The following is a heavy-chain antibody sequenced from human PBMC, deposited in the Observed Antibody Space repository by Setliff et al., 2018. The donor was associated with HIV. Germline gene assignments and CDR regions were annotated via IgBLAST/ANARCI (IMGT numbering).Heavy chain of an antibody. V-gene: IGHV4-34*01. D-gene: IGHD3-9*01. J-gene: IGHJ4*01. CDR2: INHRGST. CDR1: GGSFSGYF. Sequence: SETLSLTCAVYGGSFSGYFWSWIRQSPGKGLNWLGEINHRGSTNYNPSMQSRVSISIDRSKNQFSLNLSSVTAADTAVYYCARGRDNLLTGYYVSFDAWGHGNLVTVSS. CDR3: ARGRDNLLTGYYVSFDA.